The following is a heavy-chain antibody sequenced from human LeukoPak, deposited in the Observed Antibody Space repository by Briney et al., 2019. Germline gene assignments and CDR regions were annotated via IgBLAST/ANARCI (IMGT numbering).Heavy chain of an antibody. V-gene: IGHV3-21*01. Sequence: GGSLRLSCAASGFTFSSYEMNWVRQAPGKGLEWVSSITASSTAIYSADSVKGRFTISRDNAKNFLYLQMNSLRAEDTAVYYCARTYYDILTGYNPYFDYWGQGILVTVSS. CDR3: ARTYYDILTGYNPYFDY. CDR1: GFTFSSYE. J-gene: IGHJ4*02. CDR2: ITASSTAI. D-gene: IGHD3-9*01.